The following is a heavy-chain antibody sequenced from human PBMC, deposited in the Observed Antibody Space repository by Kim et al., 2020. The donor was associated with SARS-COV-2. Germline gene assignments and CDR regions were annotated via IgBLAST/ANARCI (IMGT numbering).Heavy chain of an antibody. Sequence: GGSLRLSCAASGFTFSFYAMSWVRQAPGKGLEWVSAISGGGGSTYYADSVKGRFTISRDNSKNTLYLQMNSLRAEDTAVYYCAKDPGGIVGADFDYWGQGTLVTVSS. V-gene: IGHV3-23*01. CDR3: AKDPGGIVGADFDY. D-gene: IGHD1-26*01. J-gene: IGHJ4*02. CDR2: ISGGGGST. CDR1: GFTFSFYA.